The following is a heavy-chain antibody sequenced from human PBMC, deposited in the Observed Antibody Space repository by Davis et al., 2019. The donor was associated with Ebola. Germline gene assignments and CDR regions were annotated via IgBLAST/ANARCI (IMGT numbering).Heavy chain of an antibody. J-gene: IGHJ3*02. CDR3: TTPGGQDSGYDVFDI. CDR2: IKPIVGRT. D-gene: IGHD3-22*01. V-gene: IGHV1-46*03. Sequence: ASVNVSCKASGYTFTNYYMHWVRHVPGQGLEWLGLIKPIVGRTIYAQKFKGRVTVSRDTSTHTVDMDLSSLRSEDTALYYCTTPGGQDSGYDVFDIWGQGTMVTVSS. CDR1: GYTFTNYY.